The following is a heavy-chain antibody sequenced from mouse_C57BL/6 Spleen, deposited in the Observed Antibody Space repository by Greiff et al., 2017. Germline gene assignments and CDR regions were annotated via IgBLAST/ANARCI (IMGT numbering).Heavy chain of an antibody. Sequence: QVQLQQSGAELVKPGASVKLSCKASGYTFTSYWMHWVKQRPGQGLEWIGMIHPNSGSTNYNEKFKSKATLTVDKSSSTAYMQLSSLTSEDSAVDYCAREDYDGAWFAYWGRGTLVTVSA. CDR1: GYTFTSYW. J-gene: IGHJ3*01. CDR3: AREDYDGAWFAY. V-gene: IGHV1-64*01. CDR2: IHPNSGST. D-gene: IGHD2-4*01.